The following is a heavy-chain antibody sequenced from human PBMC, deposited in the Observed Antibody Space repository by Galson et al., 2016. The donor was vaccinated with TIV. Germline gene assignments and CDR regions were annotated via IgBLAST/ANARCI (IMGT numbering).Heavy chain of an antibody. CDR3: ARDRTLPGYYYNGMDV. V-gene: IGHV6-1*01. J-gene: IGHJ6*02. D-gene: IGHD1/OR15-1a*01. CDR2: TYYRSKWYN. Sequence: CAISGDSVSSNSAWNWIRQSPSRGLEWLGRTYYRSKWYNDYALSVISRITINPDTSKNQFSLQLNSMTPEDTAVYYCARDRTLPGYYYNGMDVWGHGTTVTVSS. CDR1: GDSVSSNSA.